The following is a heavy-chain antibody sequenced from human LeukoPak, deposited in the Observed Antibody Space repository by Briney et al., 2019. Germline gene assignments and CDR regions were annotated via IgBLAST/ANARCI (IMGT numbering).Heavy chain of an antibody. J-gene: IGHJ5*02. CDR1: GFTFSSYS. CDR2: ISSSSSYI. D-gene: IGHD3-3*01. Sequence: PGGSLRLSCAASGFTFSSYSMNWVRQAPGKGLEWVSSISSSSSYIYYADSVKGRFTLSRDNAKNSLYLQMNSLRAEDTAVYYCAREDYYDFWSGANWFDPWGQGTLVTVSS. V-gene: IGHV3-21*01. CDR3: AREDYYDFWSGANWFDP.